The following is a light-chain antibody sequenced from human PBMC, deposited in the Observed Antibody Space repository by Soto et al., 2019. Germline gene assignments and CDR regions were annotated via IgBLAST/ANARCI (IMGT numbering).Light chain of an antibody. CDR1: SVDVGAYNY. J-gene: IGLJ1*01. CDR2: DVS. V-gene: IGLV2-14*01. CDR3: SSYTVSSTSV. Sequence: QSELTXPASVSGSPGQSMTISCPGTSVDVGAYNYVSWYEQHPGKAPKLMIYDVSNRPSVVSNRFSGYKSGNAASLTISGLQAEDEADYFCSSYTVSSTSVFGTGPKVTVL.